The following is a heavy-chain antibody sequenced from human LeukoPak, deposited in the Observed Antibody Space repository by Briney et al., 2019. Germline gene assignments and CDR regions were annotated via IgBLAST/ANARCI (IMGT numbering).Heavy chain of an antibody. CDR3: ARGVDV. CDR1: GFTFSSYQ. J-gene: IGHJ6*02. V-gene: IGHV3-48*03. Sequence: GGSLRLSCVVSGFTFSSYQMNWVRQAPGKGLEWVAYISTTGDNIQYTDSVKGRFTISRDNAKTSLYLQMNSLRAEDTAVYYCARGVDVWGQGTTVTVS. CDR2: ISTTGDNI.